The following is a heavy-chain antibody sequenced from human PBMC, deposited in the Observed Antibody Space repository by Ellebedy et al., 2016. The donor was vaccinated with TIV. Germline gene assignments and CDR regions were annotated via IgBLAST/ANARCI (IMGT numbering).Heavy chain of an antibody. CDR1: GFTVSSNY. Sequence: GGSLRLXYAASGFTVSSNYMNWVRQAPGKGLEWVSIIYPDGGAYYAGSVKGRFTISRDSSQNTLSLQMNSLRVEDTAVYYCARATLYNRGDNWGQGTLVTVSA. V-gene: IGHV3-53*01. CDR2: IYPDGGA. CDR3: ARATLYNRGDN. D-gene: IGHD1-1*01. J-gene: IGHJ4*02.